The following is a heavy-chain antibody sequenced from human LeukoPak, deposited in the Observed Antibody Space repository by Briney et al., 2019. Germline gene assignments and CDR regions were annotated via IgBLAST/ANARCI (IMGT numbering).Heavy chain of an antibody. J-gene: IGHJ2*01. Sequence: SVKVSCKASGGTFSSYAISWVRQAPGQGLEWMGRIIPILGIANYAQKFQGRVTITADKSTSTAYMELSSLRSEDTAVYYCARDNRFGHTWYFDLWGRGTLVTVSS. V-gene: IGHV1-69*04. D-gene: IGHD3-16*02. CDR3: ARDNRFGHTWYFDL. CDR2: IIPILGIA. CDR1: GGTFSSYA.